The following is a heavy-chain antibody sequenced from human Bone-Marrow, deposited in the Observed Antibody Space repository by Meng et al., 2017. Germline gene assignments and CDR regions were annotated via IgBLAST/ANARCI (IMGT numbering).Heavy chain of an antibody. D-gene: IGHD3/OR15-3a*01. Sequence: QVPLVQSGAEVKKPGASVKVSCKVSGYTLTTYGVIWVRQAPGQGLEWMGWLSPNNGDTYYAQKLQGRVTMTTDTSTSTAYMELRSLTSDDTAIYYCAREGHYYDFFDYWGQGTLVTVSS. CDR2: LSPNNGDT. CDR1: GYTLTTYG. CDR3: AREGHYYDFFDY. J-gene: IGHJ4*02. V-gene: IGHV1-18*01.